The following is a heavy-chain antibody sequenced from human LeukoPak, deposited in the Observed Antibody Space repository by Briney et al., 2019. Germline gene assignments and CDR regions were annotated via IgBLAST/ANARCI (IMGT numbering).Heavy chain of an antibody. Sequence: SETLSLTCTVSGGSISSYYWSWIRQPPGKGLEWIGYIYYSGSSNYNPSLKSRVTISVDTSKNQFSLKLSSVTAADTAVYYCARAHMTTVTTLFDYWGQGTLVTVSS. CDR1: GGSISSYY. CDR2: IYYSGSS. V-gene: IGHV4-59*01. CDR3: ARAHMTTVTTLFDY. D-gene: IGHD4-17*01. J-gene: IGHJ4*02.